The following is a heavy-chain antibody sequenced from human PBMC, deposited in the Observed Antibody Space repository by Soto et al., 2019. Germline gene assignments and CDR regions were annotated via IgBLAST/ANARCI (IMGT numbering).Heavy chain of an antibody. J-gene: IGHJ6*02. D-gene: IGHD2-21*01. CDR2: IYFSGST. Sequence: QVQLQESGPGLVKPSQTLSLTCTVSGGSISGGTYYWSLIRQPPGQGLEWIGDIYFSGSTYNNPSLKSRVIISVDTSKNQFSLRLSSVTAADTAVYYCARGDWPTQMDVWGQGTTVTVSS. CDR3: ARGDWPTQMDV. CDR1: GGSISGGTYY. V-gene: IGHV4-31*03.